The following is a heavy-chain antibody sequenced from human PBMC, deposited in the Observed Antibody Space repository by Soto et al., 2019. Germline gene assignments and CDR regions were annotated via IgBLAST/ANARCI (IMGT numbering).Heavy chain of an antibody. CDR2: ISYDGSNK. CDR3: AKGEGISVLVPAAPFDY. CDR1: GFTFSSYG. Sequence: QVQLVESGGGVVQPGRSLRLSCAASGFTFSSYGMHWVRQAPGKGLEWVAVISYDGSNKYYADSVKGRFTISRDNSKNTLYQQMNSLRAEDTAVYYCAKGEGISVLVPAAPFDYWGQGTLVTVSS. J-gene: IGHJ4*02. V-gene: IGHV3-30*18. D-gene: IGHD2-2*01.